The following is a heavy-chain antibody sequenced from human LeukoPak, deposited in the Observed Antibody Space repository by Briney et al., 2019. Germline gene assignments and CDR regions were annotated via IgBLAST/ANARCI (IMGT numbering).Heavy chain of an antibody. CDR1: GFTFSSYA. Sequence: GGSLRLSCAASGFTFSSYAMSWVRQAPGKGLERVSAISGSGGSTYYADSVKGRFTISRDNSKNTLYLQMNSLRAEDTAVYYCAKGPLVVVTAIFWYFDLWGRGTLVTVSS. V-gene: IGHV3-23*01. CDR3: AKGPLVVVTAIFWYFDL. D-gene: IGHD2-21*02. J-gene: IGHJ2*01. CDR2: ISGSGGST.